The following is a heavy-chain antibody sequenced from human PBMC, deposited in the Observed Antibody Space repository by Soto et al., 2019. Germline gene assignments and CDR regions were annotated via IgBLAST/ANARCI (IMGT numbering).Heavy chain of an antibody. CDR3: AKNQGVELVPLATVDWFDP. D-gene: IGHD1-26*01. J-gene: IGHJ5*02. Sequence: GGSLRLSXAASGFIFENFGMSWVRQAPGKGLEWISSISGSGFKKYYADSVKGRFTISRDNSKSTVYLELNNLSAEDTAVYHCAKNQGVELVPLATVDWFDPWGQGSVVTVSS. CDR1: GFIFENFG. CDR2: ISGSGFKK. V-gene: IGHV3-23*01.